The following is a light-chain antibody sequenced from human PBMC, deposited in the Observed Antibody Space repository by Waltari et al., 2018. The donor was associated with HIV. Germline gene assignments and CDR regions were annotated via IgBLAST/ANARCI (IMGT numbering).Light chain of an antibody. CDR2: EGY. Sequence: SYELTQALAVSVSPGLTARLTCSGPRLPSNSHFWYQQKSGQAPVVVIFEGYKRPSGIPERFSGSRSGTTATLTISGAQVDDEGDYYCYSTDSSGKGVFGGGTKLTVL. CDR1: RLPSNS. V-gene: IGLV3-10*01. J-gene: IGLJ3*02. CDR3: YSTDSSGKGV.